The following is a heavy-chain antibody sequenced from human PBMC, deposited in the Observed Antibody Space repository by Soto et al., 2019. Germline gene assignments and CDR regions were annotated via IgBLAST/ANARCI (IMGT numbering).Heavy chain of an antibody. V-gene: IGHV3-23*01. CDR2: ISGSGGST. CDR1: GFTFSSYA. CDR3: AKDFSFYVFWSGYFLGRGYYGRDV. D-gene: IGHD3-3*01. Sequence: GGSLRLSCAASGFTFSSYAMSWVRQAPGKGLEWVSAISGSGGSTYYADSVKGRFTISRDNSKNTLYLQMNSLRAEDTAVYYCAKDFSFYVFWSGYFLGRGYYGRDVWGKGTRVTVPS. J-gene: IGHJ6*04.